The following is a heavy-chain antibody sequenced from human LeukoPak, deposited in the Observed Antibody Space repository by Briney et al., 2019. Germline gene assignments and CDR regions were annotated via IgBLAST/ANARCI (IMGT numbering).Heavy chain of an antibody. D-gene: IGHD6-19*01. CDR3: ARVSPVAGTGYYYGMDV. V-gene: IGHV3-48*03. CDR1: GFTFSSYE. J-gene: IGHJ6*02. Sequence: GGSLRLSCAASGFTFSSYEMNWVRQAPGKGLEWVSYISSSGSTIYYADSVKGRFTISRDNAKNSLYLQMNSLRAGDTAVYYCARVSPVAGTGYYYGMDVWGQGTTVTVSS. CDR2: ISSSGSTI.